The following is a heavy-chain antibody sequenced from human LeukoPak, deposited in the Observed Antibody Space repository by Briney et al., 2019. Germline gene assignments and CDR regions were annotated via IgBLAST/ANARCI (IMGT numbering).Heavy chain of an antibody. D-gene: IGHD1-14*01. V-gene: IGHV4-39*07. CDR3: ARDSINLGAFDI. CDR2: IYYSGST. J-gene: IGHJ3*02. Sequence: SETLSLTCTVSGGSISSSSYYWGWIRQPPGKGLEWIGSIYYSGSTYYNPSLKSRVTISVDTSKNQFSLKLSSVTAADTAVYYCARDSINLGAFDIWGQGTVVTVSS. CDR1: GGSISSSSYY.